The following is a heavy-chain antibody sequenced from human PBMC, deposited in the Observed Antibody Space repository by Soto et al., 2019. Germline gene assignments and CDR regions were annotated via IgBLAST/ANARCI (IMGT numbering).Heavy chain of an antibody. CDR3: ARDPDYDILTGYWGFDY. J-gene: IGHJ4*02. D-gene: IGHD3-9*01. CDR1: GFTLSSYG. Sequence: GGSLSLSCAASGFTLSSYGMSWVGQAPGKGREGGANIKKDGSGKYYVDSVKGRFTLSRDNAKNSLYLQMNSLRAEDTAVYYCARDPDYDILTGYWGFDYWGQGTLVTVSS. V-gene: IGHV3-7*01. CDR2: IKKDGSGK.